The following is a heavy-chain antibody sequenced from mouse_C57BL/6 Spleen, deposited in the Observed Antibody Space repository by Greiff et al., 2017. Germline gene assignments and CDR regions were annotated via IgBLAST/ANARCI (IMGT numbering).Heavy chain of an antibody. CDR3: ARGGDYDPYYFDY. CDR1: GYTFTGYW. V-gene: IGHV1-9*01. D-gene: IGHD2-4*01. J-gene: IGHJ2*01. CDR2: ILPGSGST. Sequence: QVQLQQSGAELMKPGASVKLSCKATGYTFTGYWIEWVKQRPGHGLEWIGEILPGSGSTNYNDKFKGKATFTADTSSNTAYMQLSSLTTEDSAIYYCARGGDYDPYYFDYWGQGTTLTVSS.